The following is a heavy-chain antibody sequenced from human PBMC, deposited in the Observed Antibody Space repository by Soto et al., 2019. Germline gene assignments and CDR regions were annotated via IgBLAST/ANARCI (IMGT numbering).Heavy chain of an antibody. J-gene: IGHJ2*01. Sequence: EVQLLESGGGLVQPGGSLRLSCAASGFTFSSYAMSWVRQAPGKGLEWVSGISGSGGSTYYADSVKGRFTISRDNSKNTLYLQMNSLRAEDTAVYYCAKVSRMDYYDSSGEYWYFDLWGRGTLVTVSS. D-gene: IGHD3-22*01. CDR2: ISGSGGST. CDR3: AKVSRMDYYDSSGEYWYFDL. CDR1: GFTFSSYA. V-gene: IGHV3-23*01.